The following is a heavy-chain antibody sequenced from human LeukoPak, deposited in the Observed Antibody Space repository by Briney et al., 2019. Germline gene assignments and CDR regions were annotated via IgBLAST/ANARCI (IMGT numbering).Heavy chain of an antibody. CDR2: IYHSGST. Sequence: PSGSLSLTCAVSGGSISSSNWWRCVRQPPGKGLEWIGEIYHSGSTNYNPSLKSRVTISVDKSKNQFSLKLRSVTDADTAVYYCARVCIAAAGTSRYFDLWGRGTLVTVSS. D-gene: IGHD6-13*01. V-gene: IGHV4-4*02. CDR3: ARVCIAAAGTSRYFDL. CDR1: GGSISSSNW. J-gene: IGHJ2*01.